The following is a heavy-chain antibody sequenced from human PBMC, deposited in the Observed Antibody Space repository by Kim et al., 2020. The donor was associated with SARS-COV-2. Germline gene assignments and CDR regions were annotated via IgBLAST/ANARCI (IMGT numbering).Heavy chain of an antibody. CDR2: IGTAGDT. Sequence: GGSLRLSCAASGFTFSSYDMHWVRQATGKGLEWVSAIGTAGDTYYPGSVKGRFTISRENAKNSLYLQMNSLRAGDTAVYYCARGAGVPAAKGAFDIWGQGTMVTVSS. CDR1: GFTFSSYD. V-gene: IGHV3-13*01. J-gene: IGHJ3*02. D-gene: IGHD2-2*01. CDR3: ARGAGVPAAKGAFDI.